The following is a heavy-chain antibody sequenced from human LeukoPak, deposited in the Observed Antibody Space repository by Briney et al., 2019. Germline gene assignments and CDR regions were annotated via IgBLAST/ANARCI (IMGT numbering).Heavy chain of an antibody. CDR3: ARERYYYDSSGYRPDDAFDI. J-gene: IGHJ3*02. CDR2: IKQDGSEK. Sequence: GGSLRLSCAASGFTFSIYSITWVRQAPGKGLEWVANIKQDGSEKYYVDSVKGRFTISRDNSKNTLYLQMNSLRAEDTAVYYCARERYYYDSSGYRPDDAFDIWGQGTMVTVSS. D-gene: IGHD3-22*01. CDR1: GFTFSIYS. V-gene: IGHV3-7*01.